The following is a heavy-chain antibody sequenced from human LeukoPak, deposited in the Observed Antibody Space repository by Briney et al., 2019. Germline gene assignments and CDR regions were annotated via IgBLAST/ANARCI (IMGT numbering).Heavy chain of an antibody. CDR1: GFNFGGYV. CDR3: AKDRDDSGDYAFDY. CDR2: ISRSGDYT. Sequence: GGSLRLSCAASGFNFGGYVMSWVRQAPGKGLEWVSVISRSGDYTKYADSVKGRFTISRDNSKNTLSLQVSGLRAEDTAIYYCAKDRDDSGDYAFDYWGRGILVSVSS. D-gene: IGHD4-17*01. J-gene: IGHJ4*02. V-gene: IGHV3-23*01.